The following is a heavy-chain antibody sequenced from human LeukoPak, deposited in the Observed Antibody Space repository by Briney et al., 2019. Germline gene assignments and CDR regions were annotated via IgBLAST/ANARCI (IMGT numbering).Heavy chain of an antibody. V-gene: IGHV3-23*01. D-gene: IGHD6-19*01. Sequence: GGSLRLSCAASGFTFSSYAMSWVRQAPGEGLEWVSAISGSGGSTYYADSVKGRFTISRDNSKNTLYLQMNSLRAEDTAVYYCAKDGYSSGWTFDYWGQGTLVTVSS. CDR1: GFTFSSYA. J-gene: IGHJ4*02. CDR3: AKDGYSSGWTFDY. CDR2: ISGSGGST.